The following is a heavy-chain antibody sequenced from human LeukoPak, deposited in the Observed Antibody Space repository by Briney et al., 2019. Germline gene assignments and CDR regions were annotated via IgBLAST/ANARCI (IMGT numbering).Heavy chain of an antibody. CDR3: ARDLISPTVTTGYYFDY. V-gene: IGHV3-7*01. CDR1: GFTFSSYW. CDR2: IKQDGSEK. Sequence: GGSLRPSCAASGFTFSSYWMSWVRQAPGKGLEWVANIKQDGSEKYYVDSVKGRFTISRDNAKNSLYLQMNSLRAEDTAVYYCARDLISPTVTTGYYFDYWGQGTLVTVSS. J-gene: IGHJ4*02. D-gene: IGHD4-17*01.